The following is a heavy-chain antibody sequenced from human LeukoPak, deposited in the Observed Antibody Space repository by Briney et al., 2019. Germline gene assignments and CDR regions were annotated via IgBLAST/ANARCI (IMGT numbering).Heavy chain of an antibody. CDR1: GGSISSGGYS. Sequence: SETLSLTCAVSGGSISSGGYSWSWIRQPPGKGLEWIGYIYHSGSTNYNPSLKSRVTISVDTSKNQFSLKLSSVTAADTAVYYCARRFVSWGSSGYYFPPTPYYSDYWGQGTLVTVSS. D-gene: IGHD3-22*01. J-gene: IGHJ4*02. V-gene: IGHV4-30-2*01. CDR2: IYHSGST. CDR3: ARRFVSWGSSGYYFPPTPYYSDY.